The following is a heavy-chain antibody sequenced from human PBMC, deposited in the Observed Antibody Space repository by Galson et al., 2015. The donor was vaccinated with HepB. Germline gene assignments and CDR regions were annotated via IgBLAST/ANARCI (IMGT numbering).Heavy chain of an antibody. CDR1: GFTFSSYS. V-gene: IGHV3-48*04. D-gene: IGHD2-15*01. J-gene: IGHJ3*02. Sequence: SLRLSCAASGFTFSSYSMNWVRQAPGKRLEWVSYISSSSSTIYYADSVKVRFTISRDNAKNSLYLQMNSLRAEDTAVYYCARDHVVGGDAFDIWGQGTMVTVSS. CDR3: ARDHVVGGDAFDI. CDR2: ISSSSSTI.